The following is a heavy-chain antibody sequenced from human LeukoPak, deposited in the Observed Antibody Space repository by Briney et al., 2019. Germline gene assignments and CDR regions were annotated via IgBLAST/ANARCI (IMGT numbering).Heavy chain of an antibody. CDR3: ARDAPYIVRGVILYYMDV. D-gene: IGHD3-10*01. Sequence: SETLSLTCTVPDGSIRSHNWSWIRQPPGKGVEWIVRIYSNGSTHYNPTLKSRVNISLDKSKNQCSVRLTSVTAADAAVFYCARDAPYIVRGVILYYMDVWGKGTTVTVSS. V-gene: IGHV4-4*07. J-gene: IGHJ6*03. CDR1: DGSIRSHN. CDR2: IYSNGST.